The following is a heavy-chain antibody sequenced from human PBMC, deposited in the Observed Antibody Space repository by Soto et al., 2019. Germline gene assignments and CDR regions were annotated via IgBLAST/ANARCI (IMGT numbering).Heavy chain of an antibody. D-gene: IGHD4-17*01. CDR2: INHSGST. V-gene: IGHV4-34*01. Sequence: PSETLSLTCAVYGGSFSGYYWSWIRQPPGKRLEWIGEINHSGSTNYNPSLKSRVTISVDTSKNQFSLKLSSVTAADTAVYYCARRFPAGYGDYDYWGQGTLVTVSS. CDR1: GGSFSGYY. CDR3: ARRFPAGYGDYDY. J-gene: IGHJ4*02.